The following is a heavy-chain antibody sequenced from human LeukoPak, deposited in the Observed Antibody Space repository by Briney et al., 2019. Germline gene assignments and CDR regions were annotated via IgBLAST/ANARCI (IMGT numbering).Heavy chain of an antibody. CDR3: ARAGEVLRYFDWLPLSYYYGMDV. Sequence: GASVKVSCKASGYTFTSYGISWVRQAPGQGLEWMGWISAYNGNTNYAQKLQGRVTMTTDTSTSTAYMELRSLRSDDTAVYYCARAGEVLRYFDWLPLSYYYGMDVWGQGTTVTVSS. CDR2: ISAYNGNT. D-gene: IGHD3-9*01. CDR1: GYTFTSYG. J-gene: IGHJ6*02. V-gene: IGHV1-18*01.